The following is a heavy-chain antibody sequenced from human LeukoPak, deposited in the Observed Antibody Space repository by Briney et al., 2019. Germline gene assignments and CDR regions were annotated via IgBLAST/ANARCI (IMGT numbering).Heavy chain of an antibody. CDR3: AKLGQQLVPDYYYYYMDV. CDR2: IWYDGSNK. CDR1: GFTFSRYG. Sequence: PVGSLRLSCAASGFTFSRYGMHWVRQAPGKGLEWGAIIWYDGSNKYYADSVKGRFTISRDNSKNTLYLQMNSLRAEDTAVYYCAKLGQQLVPDYYYYYMDVCGKGTTVTVSS. J-gene: IGHJ6*03. D-gene: IGHD6-13*01. V-gene: IGHV3-33*06.